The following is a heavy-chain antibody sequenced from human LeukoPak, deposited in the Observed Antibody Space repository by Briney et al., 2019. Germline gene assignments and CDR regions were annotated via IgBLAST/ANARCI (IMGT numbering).Heavy chain of an antibody. CDR3: VRASHIVVVTGIPQGYYYYMDV. V-gene: IGHV3-48*04. CDR2: ISSSDSTI. J-gene: IGHJ6*03. Sequence: GGSLRLSCAASGFIFSTYSMNWVRQAPGKGLEWVSDISSSDSTIYYTDSVKGRFTISRDNAKSSLYLEMNSLRAEDTAVYYCVRASHIVVVTGIPQGYYYYMDVWGKGTTVTVSS. CDR1: GFIFSTYS. D-gene: IGHD2-21*02.